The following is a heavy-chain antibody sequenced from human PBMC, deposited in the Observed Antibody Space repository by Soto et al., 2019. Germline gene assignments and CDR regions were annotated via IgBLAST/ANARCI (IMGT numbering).Heavy chain of an antibody. D-gene: IGHD6-6*01. CDR1: GFTFSSYS. J-gene: IGHJ6*02. CDR2: ISYDGSNK. Sequence: VGSLRLSCAASGFTFSSYSMNWVRQAPGKGLEWVAVISYDGSNKYYADSVKGRFTISRDNSKNTLYLQMNSLRAEDTAVYYCARSLGIAARYYYYYGMDVWGQGTTVTVSS. CDR3: ARSLGIAARYYYYYGMDV. V-gene: IGHV3-30*03.